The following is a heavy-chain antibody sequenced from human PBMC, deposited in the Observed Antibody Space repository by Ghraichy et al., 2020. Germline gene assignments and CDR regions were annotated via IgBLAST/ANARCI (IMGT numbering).Heavy chain of an antibody. J-gene: IGHJ4*02. CDR2: ISGSAGST. CDR1: GFTFSSYA. V-gene: IGHV3-23*01. Sequence: LSLTCAASGFTFSSYAMTWSPQAPGKGLLWVSAISGSAGSTYYADSVKGRFTISRDNSKNTLFLQMNSLRVEDTAIYYCAKDRSSGWYAALGHWGQGTLVTVSS. D-gene: IGHD6-19*01. CDR3: AKDRSSGWYAALGH.